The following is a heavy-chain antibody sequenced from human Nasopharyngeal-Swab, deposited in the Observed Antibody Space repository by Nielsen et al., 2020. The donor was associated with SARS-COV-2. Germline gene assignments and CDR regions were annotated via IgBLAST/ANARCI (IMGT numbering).Heavy chain of an antibody. J-gene: IGHJ6*02. D-gene: IGHD4-23*01. V-gene: IGHV3-13*01. CDR2: IGTAGDT. CDR3: ARAHYGGTYYYYYGMDV. CDR1: GFTFSSYD. Sequence: GVSLRLSCAASGFTFSSYDMHWVRQAAGKGLEWVSAIGTAGDTYYPGSVKGRFTISRENAKNSLYLQMNSLRAGDTAVYYCARAHYGGTYYYYYGMDVWGQGTTVTVSS.